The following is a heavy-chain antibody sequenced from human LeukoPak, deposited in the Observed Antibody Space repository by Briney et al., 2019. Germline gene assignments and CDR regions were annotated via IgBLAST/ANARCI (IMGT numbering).Heavy chain of an antibody. D-gene: IGHD2-15*01. J-gene: IGHJ4*02. Sequence: SETLSLTCTVSGGSISSGGYYWSWIRQPPGKGLEWIGYIYHSGSTNYNPSLKSRVTISVDTSKNQFSLKLSSVTAADTAIYYCARGGCSGGSCPLDYWGQGTLVTVSS. CDR2: IYHSGST. CDR3: ARGGCSGGSCPLDY. CDR1: GGSISSGGYY. V-gene: IGHV4-61*08.